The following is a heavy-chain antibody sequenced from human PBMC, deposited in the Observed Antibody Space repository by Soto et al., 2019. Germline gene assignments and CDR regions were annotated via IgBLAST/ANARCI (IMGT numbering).Heavy chain of an antibody. CDR2: ISYDGSNK. J-gene: IGHJ5*02. Sequence: GFTFSSYSMNWVRQAPGKGLEWVAVISYDGSNKYYVDSVKGRFTISRDNSKNTLYLQMNSLRAEDTALYYCAKGGSLANWFDPWGQGTLVTVSS. CDR1: GFTFSSYS. D-gene: IGHD3-10*01. CDR3: AKGGSLANWFDP. V-gene: IGHV3-30*18.